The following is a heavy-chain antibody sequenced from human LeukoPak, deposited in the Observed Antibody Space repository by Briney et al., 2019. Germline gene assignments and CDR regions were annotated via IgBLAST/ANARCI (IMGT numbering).Heavy chain of an antibody. CDR1: GYTFTSYD. V-gene: IGHV1-8*01. D-gene: IGHD2-2*01. Sequence: ASVKVSCKASGYTFTSYDINWVRQATGQGLGWRGWMNPNSGNTGYAQKFQGRVTMTRNTSISTAYMELSSLRSDDTAVYYCARARRRYCSSTSCYVFAFDIWGQGTMVTVSS. CDR2: MNPNSGNT. J-gene: IGHJ3*02. CDR3: ARARRRYCSSTSCYVFAFDI.